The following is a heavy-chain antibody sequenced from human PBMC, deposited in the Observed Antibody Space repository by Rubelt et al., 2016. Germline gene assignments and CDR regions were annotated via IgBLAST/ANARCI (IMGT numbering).Heavy chain of an antibody. CDR2: ISRSSSSI. J-gene: IGHJ4*02. D-gene: IGHD1-26*01. CDR1: GFDFSSYN. Sequence: EVRLVESGGGLVKPGGSLRLSCAASGFDFSSYNMNWVRQAPGKGLEWVSSISRSSSSIFYADSVKGRFTISRDNAKNSLYLQMNSLRAEDTAVYYCAKDGGSYYGDYWGQGTLVTVSS. V-gene: IGHV3-21*01. CDR3: AKDGGSYYGDY.